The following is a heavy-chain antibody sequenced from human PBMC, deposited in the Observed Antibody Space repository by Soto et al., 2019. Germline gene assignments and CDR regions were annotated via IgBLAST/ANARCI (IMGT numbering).Heavy chain of an antibody. V-gene: IGHV1-69*13. J-gene: IGHJ4*02. D-gene: IGHD2-21*02. CDR1: GGTFSSYA. Sequence: SVKVSCKASGGTFSSYAISWVRQAPGQGLEWMGGIIPIFGTANYAQKFQGRVTITADESTSTAYMELSSLRSEDTAVYYCARSAYCGGDCYPPFDYWGQGXLVTVYS. CDR2: IIPIFGTA. CDR3: ARSAYCGGDCYPPFDY.